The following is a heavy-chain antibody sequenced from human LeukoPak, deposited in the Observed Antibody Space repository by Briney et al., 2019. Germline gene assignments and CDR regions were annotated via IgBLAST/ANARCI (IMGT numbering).Heavy chain of an antibody. CDR3: ARERMVRGVMTTDAFHI. CDR1: GFTFSDYY. D-gene: IGHD3-10*01. Sequence: GSLRLSCAASGFTFSDYYMSWIRQAPGQGLEWLSCISSSGNTIYDADFVKGRFTISRDNAKNSLYLQMNSLRAEDTAVYYCARERMVRGVMTTDAFHIWGQGTMVTVSS. CDR2: ISSSGNTI. J-gene: IGHJ3*02. V-gene: IGHV3-11*01.